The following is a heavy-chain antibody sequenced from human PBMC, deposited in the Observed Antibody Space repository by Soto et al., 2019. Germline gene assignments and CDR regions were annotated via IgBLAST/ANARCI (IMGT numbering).Heavy chain of an antibody. Sequence: EVQVVESGGGLVQPGGSLRLSCAASGFTFSSNTMNWVRQAPVKGLEWISYISSSSSTIYADSVKGRFTISTDNAKNSLYLQMNSLRDEDKSVYYCARIIWSGHLTSDLWGQGTLVTVSS. J-gene: IGHJ5*02. CDR3: ARIIWSGHLTSDL. CDR2: ISSSSSTI. CDR1: GFTFSSNT. V-gene: IGHV3-48*02. D-gene: IGHD3-3*01.